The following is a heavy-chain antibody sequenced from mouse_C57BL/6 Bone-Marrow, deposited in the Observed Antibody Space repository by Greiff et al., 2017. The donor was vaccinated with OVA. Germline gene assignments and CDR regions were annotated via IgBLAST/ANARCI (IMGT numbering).Heavy chain of an antibody. J-gene: IGHJ1*03. Sequence: VQLQQSGAELVRPGASVKLSCTASGFNIKDDYMNWVQQRPEQGLEWIGWIDPENGDTESASKFHGKAEVTANTSANTDYQQLSSLASEDTAVYCCLFSPVCDVWGTGTTVTVSS. D-gene: IGHD6-1*01. CDR2: IDPENGDT. CDR3: LFSPVCDV. V-gene: IGHV14-4*01. CDR1: GFNIKDDY.